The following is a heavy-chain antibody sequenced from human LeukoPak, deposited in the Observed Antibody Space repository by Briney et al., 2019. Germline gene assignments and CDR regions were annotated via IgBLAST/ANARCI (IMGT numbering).Heavy chain of an antibody. CDR2: ISYDGSNK. D-gene: IGHD2-2*01. J-gene: IGHJ4*02. V-gene: IGHV3-30*04. Sequence: PGRSLRLSCAASGFTFSSYAMHWVRQAPGKGLEWVAVISYDGSNKYYADSVKGRFTISRDNSKNTLYLQMNSLRAEDTAVYYCARGNTVVVPAAMAGVLDYWGQGTLVTVSS. CDR1: GFTFSSYA. CDR3: ARGNTVVVPAAMAGVLDY.